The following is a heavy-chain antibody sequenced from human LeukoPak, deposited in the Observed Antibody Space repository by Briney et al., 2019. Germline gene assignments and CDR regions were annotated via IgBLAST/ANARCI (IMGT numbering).Heavy chain of an antibody. V-gene: IGHV4-59*01. CDR1: GGSISSYY. CDR2: IYYSGST. Sequence: PSETLSLTCTVSGGSISSYYWSWIRQPPGKGLEWIGYIYYSGSTNYNPSLKSRVTISVDTSKNQFSLKLSSVTAADTAVYYCARGVGVSGTDFDYWDQGTLVTVSS. CDR3: ARGVGVSGTDFDY. D-gene: IGHD1-1*01. J-gene: IGHJ4*02.